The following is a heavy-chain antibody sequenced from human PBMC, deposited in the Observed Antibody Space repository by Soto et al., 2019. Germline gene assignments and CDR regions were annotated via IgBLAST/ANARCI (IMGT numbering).Heavy chain of an antibody. CDR1: GVSFTGYY. Sequence: SETLSLTCAVYGVSFTGYYWSWIRQPPGEGLEWIGEINHSGSTNYNPSLKSRVTISRDTSKNQFSLKLGSVTAADTAVYYCASTYDFWSGYSSKEIDYWGQGTLVTVSS. J-gene: IGHJ4*02. CDR2: INHSGST. V-gene: IGHV4-34*01. D-gene: IGHD3-3*01. CDR3: ASTYDFWSGYSSKEIDY.